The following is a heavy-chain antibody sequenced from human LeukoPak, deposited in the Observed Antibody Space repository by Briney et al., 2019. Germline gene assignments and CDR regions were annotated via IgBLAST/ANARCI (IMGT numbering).Heavy chain of an antibody. CDR1: GFTFSSYG. J-gene: IGHJ5*02. D-gene: IGHD1-20*01. CDR3: AKEWRITGTREKWFDP. CDR2: ISYDGSNK. Sequence: GRSLRLSCAASGFTFSSYGMHWVRQAPGKGLEWVAVISYDGSNKYYADSVKGRFTISRDNSKNTLYLQMNSLRAEDTAVYYCAKEWRITGTREKWFDPWGQGTLVTVSS. V-gene: IGHV3-30*18.